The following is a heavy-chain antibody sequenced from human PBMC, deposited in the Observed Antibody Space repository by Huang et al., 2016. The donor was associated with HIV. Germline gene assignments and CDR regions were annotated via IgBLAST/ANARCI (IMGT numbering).Heavy chain of an antibody. Sequence: LVESGGGLVRPGGSLRLSCAGSTVTFSAYWMTWVRPSTGQGLEGVASIRRDGSEKHYVDSVEGRFNISRDNGKKLLFLEMRSLGVDDTAVYFCATKADAMDVWGQGTTVIVSS. V-gene: IGHV3-7*01. CDR1: TVTFSAYW. CDR2: IRRDGSEK. J-gene: IGHJ6*02. D-gene: IGHD2-8*01. CDR3: ATKADAMDV.